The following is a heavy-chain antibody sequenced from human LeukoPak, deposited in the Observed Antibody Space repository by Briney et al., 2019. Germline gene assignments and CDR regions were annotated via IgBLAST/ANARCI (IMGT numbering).Heavy chain of an antibody. V-gene: IGHV3-74*01. D-gene: IGHD6-13*01. J-gene: IGHJ4*02. CDR2: IKYDGIII. CDR1: GFTFSTHW. CDR3: ASGISAEESVAIDY. Sequence: GGSLRLSCAASGFTFSTHWMNCVRQAPGKGLVWVSRIKYDGIIIRYADSVKGRFTISRDNARNTLYLQMNSLSAEDTAVYYCASGISAEESVAIDYWGQGTLVTVSS.